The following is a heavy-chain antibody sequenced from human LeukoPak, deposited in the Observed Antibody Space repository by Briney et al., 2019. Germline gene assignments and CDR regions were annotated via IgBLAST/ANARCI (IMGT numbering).Heavy chain of an antibody. CDR1: GYSFTSYW. J-gene: IGHJ4*02. CDR3: ARQIGSSGYFDF. D-gene: IGHD6-19*01. V-gene: IGHV5-51*01. CDR2: IYPGDSDT. Sequence: GESLKIFCKGSGYSFTSYWIAWLRQMPGKGLEWLGIIYPGDSDTRYSPSFKGQVTISADKSINTAYLQWSGPKASDTAMYYCARQIGSSGYFDFWGQGTLVTVSS.